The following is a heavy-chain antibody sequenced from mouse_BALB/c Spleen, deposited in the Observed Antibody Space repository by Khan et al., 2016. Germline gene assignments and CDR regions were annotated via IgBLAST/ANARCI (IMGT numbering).Heavy chain of an antibody. CDR1: GYTFTDYS. CDR2: INTETGEP. Sequence: QIQLVQSGPELKKPGETVKISCKASGYTFTDYSMHWVKQAPGKGLKWMGWINTETGEPTYADDFKGRFAFSLETSARTAYLEINNLKNEDTATYFCARSTVVARTYYAMDYWGQGTSVAVSS. D-gene: IGHD1-1*01. CDR3: ARSTVVARTYYAMDY. J-gene: IGHJ4*01. V-gene: IGHV9-2-1*01.